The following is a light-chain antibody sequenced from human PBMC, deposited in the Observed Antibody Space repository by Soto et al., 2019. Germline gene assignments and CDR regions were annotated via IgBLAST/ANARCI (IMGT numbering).Light chain of an antibody. Sequence: EIVLTQSPATLSLSPGERATLSCRASQSVSSYLAWYQQKPGQAPRLLIYDASNRATGIPARFSGSGSGTDFTLPISSLEPEDFAVYYCQQRSNWPPATFGQGTKVAIK. CDR3: QQRSNWPPAT. J-gene: IGKJ1*01. CDR2: DAS. CDR1: QSVSSY. V-gene: IGKV3-11*01.